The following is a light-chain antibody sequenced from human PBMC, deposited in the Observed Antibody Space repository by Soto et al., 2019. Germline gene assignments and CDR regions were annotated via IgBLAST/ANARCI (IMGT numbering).Light chain of an antibody. CDR2: AAS. CDR1: QSISSY. V-gene: IGKV1-39*01. J-gene: IGKJ1*01. CDR3: HQSYSTSWT. Sequence: GDRVTITCRASQSISSYLNWYQQKPGKAPKLLIYAASSLQSGVPSRFSGSGSGTDFTLTISSLQPEDFATYYCHQSYSTSWTFGQGTKVDIK.